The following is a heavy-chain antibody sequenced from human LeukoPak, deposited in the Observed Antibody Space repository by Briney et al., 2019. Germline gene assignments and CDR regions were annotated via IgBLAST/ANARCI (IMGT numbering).Heavy chain of an antibody. CDR3: AHSSYDSSGYYLGEYYYNYMDV. CDR2: IYWDDDK. J-gene: IGHJ6*03. V-gene: IGHV2-5*02. D-gene: IGHD3-22*01. CDR1: GFSLSTSGGG. Sequence: SGPTLVNPTQTLTLTCTFSGFSLSTSGGGVVLNRLPPGKALEWLAVIYWDDDKRYSPSLKSRLTITEDTSKNQVVLTMTNMDPVDTATYYCAHSSYDSSGYYLGEYYYNYMDVWGKGTTVTVSS.